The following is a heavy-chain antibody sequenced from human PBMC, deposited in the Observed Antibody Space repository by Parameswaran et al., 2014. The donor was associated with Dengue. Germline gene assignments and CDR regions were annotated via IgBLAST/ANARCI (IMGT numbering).Heavy chain of an antibody. CDR2: IKSKTDGGTT. J-gene: IGHJ4*02. Sequence: RWIRQPQEGLEWVGRIKSKTDGGTTDYAAPVKGRFTISRDDSKNTLYLQMNSLKTEDTAVYYCTTEGFLEWLLTYYFDYWGQGTLVTVSS. V-gene: IGHV3-15*01. CDR3: TTEGFLEWLLTYYFDY. D-gene: IGHD3-3*01.